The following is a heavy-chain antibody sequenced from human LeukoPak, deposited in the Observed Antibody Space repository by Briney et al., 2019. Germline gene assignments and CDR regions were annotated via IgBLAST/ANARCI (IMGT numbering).Heavy chain of an antibody. J-gene: IGHJ4*02. CDR1: GGSISSSSYY. CDR2: VYYSGST. D-gene: IGHD2-2*03. CDR3: ARRVDIVVVPAAIVYDY. Sequence: SETLSLTCTVSGGSISSSSYYWGWIRQPPGKGLEWIGSVYYSGSTYYNPSLKSRVTISVDTSKNQFSLKLSSVTAADTAMYHCARRVDIVVVPAAIVYDYWGQGTLVTVSS. V-gene: IGHV4-39*01.